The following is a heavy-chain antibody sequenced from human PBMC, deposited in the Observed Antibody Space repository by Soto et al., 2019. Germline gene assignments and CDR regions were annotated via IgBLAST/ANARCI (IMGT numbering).Heavy chain of an antibody. Sequence: GGSLRLSCVVPGSIFIGYGMHWVRQAPGKGLEWVAVIWHDGSEIYYADSVKGRFTISRDNSRNTLYLQMNSLRAGDSAKYYCAKEGTSGLYYFDYWGPGTLVTVSS. CDR3: AKEGTSGLYYFDY. J-gene: IGHJ4*02. V-gene: IGHV3-33*06. CDR1: GSIFIGYG. CDR2: IWHDGSEI. D-gene: IGHD6-19*01.